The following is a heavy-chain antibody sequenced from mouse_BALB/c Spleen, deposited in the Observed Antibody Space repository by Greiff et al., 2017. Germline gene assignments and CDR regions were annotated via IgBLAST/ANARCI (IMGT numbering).Heavy chain of an antibody. CDR1: GFTFSSYN. CDR2: ISSGGSYT. CDR3: TREWTMVRSWMAY. Sequence: EVKVVESGGGLVKPGGSLKLSCAASGFTFSSYNMSWVRQTPEKRLEWVATISSGGSYTYYPDSVKGRFTISRDNAKNTLYLQMSSLKSEDTAMYYCTREWTMVRSWMAYGGQGTQVTVSA. J-gene: IGHJ3*01. V-gene: IGHV5-6-4*01. D-gene: IGHD2-2*01.